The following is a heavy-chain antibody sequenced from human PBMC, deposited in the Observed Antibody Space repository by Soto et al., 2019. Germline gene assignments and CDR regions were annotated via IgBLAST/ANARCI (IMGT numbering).Heavy chain of an antibody. V-gene: IGHV4-31*03. CDR1: GGSISSGGYY. J-gene: IGHJ6*02. CDR3: ARVPDVVVTAIRMDV. D-gene: IGHD2-21*02. Sequence: QVQLQESGPGLVKPSQTLSLTCTVSGGSISSGGYYWSWIRQHPGKGLEWIGYIHYSGSTYYNPSLKSRVTRXXDXSXXQFSLKLSSVTAADTAVYYCARVPDVVVTAIRMDVWGQGTTVTVSS. CDR2: IHYSGST.